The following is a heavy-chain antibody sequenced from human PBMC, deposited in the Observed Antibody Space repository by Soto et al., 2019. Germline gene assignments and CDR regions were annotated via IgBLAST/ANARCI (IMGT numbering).Heavy chain of an antibody. Sequence: QVQLVESGGGVVQPGRSLRLSCAASGFSFSSYGMNWVRQAPGKGLEWVALIWYDGSTKYYADSVKGRFTISRDNSKKTLYLQMNSLISEDTAVYYGGTEAVRCTGYPWVDNWGQGTLVTVSS. V-gene: IGHV3-33*01. J-gene: IGHJ4*02. CDR3: GTEAVRCTGYPWVDN. D-gene: IGHD5-12*01. CDR1: GFSFSSYG. CDR2: IWYDGSTK.